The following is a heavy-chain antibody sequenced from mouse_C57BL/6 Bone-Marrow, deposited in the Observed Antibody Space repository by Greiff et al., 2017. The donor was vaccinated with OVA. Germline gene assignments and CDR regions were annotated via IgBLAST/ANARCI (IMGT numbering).Heavy chain of an antibody. CDR3: ASLVASCWYFDV. V-gene: IGHV7-3*01. CDR1: GFTFTDYY. D-gene: IGHD1-1*01. CDR2: IRNKANGYTT. J-gene: IGHJ1*03. Sequence: EVHLVESGGGLVQPGGSLSLSCAASGFTFTDYYMSWVRQPPWKALEWLGFIRNKANGYTTEYSASVKGRFTISRDNSQSILYLQMNALRAEDSATYYCASLVASCWYFDVWGTGTTVTVSS.